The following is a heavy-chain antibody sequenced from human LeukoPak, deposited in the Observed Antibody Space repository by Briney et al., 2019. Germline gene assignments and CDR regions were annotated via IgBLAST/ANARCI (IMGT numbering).Heavy chain of an antibody. CDR1: GFTLGHYW. J-gene: IGHJ4*02. CDR2: IKEDGSRQ. D-gene: IGHD6-19*01. CDR3: AKNNGWFQFAQ. Sequence: GGSLRLSCAASGFTLGHYWMDWVRQAPGKGLEWVGHIKEDGSRQYYVDSVQGRFSISRDNAKNALCLQMNSLRAEDTAIYYCAKNNGWFQFAQWGQGTLVTVSS. V-gene: IGHV3-7*03.